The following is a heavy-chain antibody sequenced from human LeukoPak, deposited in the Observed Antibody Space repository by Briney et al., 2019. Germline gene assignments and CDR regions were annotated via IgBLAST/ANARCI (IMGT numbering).Heavy chain of an antibody. V-gene: IGHV4-59*01. Sequence: SETLSLTCTVSGGSISSYYWSWIRQPPGKGLEWIGYIYYSGSTDYNPSLKSRVTISVDTSRNQFSLKLSSVTAADTAVYYCARARMATIRGYYFDYWGQGTLVTVSS. CDR2: IYYSGST. CDR3: ARARMATIRGYYFDY. J-gene: IGHJ4*02. D-gene: IGHD5-24*01. CDR1: GGSISSYY.